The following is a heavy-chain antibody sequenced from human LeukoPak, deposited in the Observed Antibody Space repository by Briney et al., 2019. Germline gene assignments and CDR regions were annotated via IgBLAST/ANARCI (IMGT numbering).Heavy chain of an antibody. CDR3: ARRHNGWDLDY. V-gene: IGHV4-39*01. CDR1: GGSISSSGYY. CDR2: ISYSGST. Sequence: PSETLSLTCTVSGGSISSSGYYCDWIRQPPGMRLGWIGSISYSGSTYYNPSLKSRVTISVDTSKNQFSLRLSSVTAADTAVYYWARRHNGWDLDYWGQGTLVTVSS. D-gene: IGHD6-19*01. J-gene: IGHJ4*02.